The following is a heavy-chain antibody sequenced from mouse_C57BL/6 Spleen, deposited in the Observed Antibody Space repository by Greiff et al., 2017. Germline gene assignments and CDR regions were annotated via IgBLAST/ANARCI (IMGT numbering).Heavy chain of an antibody. CDR2: IDPEDGDT. J-gene: IGHJ4*01. Sequence: EVQLQQSGAELVRPGASVKLSCTASGFNIKDYYMHWVKQRPEQGLEWIGRIDPEDGDTEYAPKFQGKATMTADTSSNTAYLQLSSLTSEDTAVYYCTTGVRGLHYAMDYWGQGTSVTVSS. V-gene: IGHV14-1*01. CDR1: GFNIKDYY. CDR3: TTGVRGLHYAMDY. D-gene: IGHD2-2*01.